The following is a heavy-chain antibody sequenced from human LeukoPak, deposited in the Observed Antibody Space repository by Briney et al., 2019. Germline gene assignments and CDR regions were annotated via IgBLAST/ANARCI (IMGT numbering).Heavy chain of an antibody. Sequence: SETLSLTCTVSGGSISSSSYYWGWIRQPPGKGLEWIGSIYYSGSTYYNPSLKSRVTISVDTSKNQFSLKLSSVTAADTAVYYCASWHRGHWNDGDFDYWGQGTLVTVSS. CDR3: ASWHRGHWNDGDFDY. D-gene: IGHD1-1*01. V-gene: IGHV4-39*07. J-gene: IGHJ4*02. CDR1: GGSISSSSYY. CDR2: IYYSGST.